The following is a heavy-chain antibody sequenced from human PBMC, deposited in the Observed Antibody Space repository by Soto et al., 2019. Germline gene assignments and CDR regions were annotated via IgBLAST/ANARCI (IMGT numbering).Heavy chain of an antibody. J-gene: IGHJ5*02. CDR3: VRVARTYGHDKP. Sequence: QVHLQESGPGLVKSSETLFLTCSVSGYSIDSGYYWGWMRQPPGKGLEWLASIYYTGNSYYNPSLKSRVSISVDTSKNQFSLNLTCMTSADTAVYYCVRVARTYGHDKPWGHGTLVTVSS. V-gene: IGHV4-38-2*02. CDR2: IYYTGNS. CDR1: GYSIDSGYY. D-gene: IGHD1-1*01.